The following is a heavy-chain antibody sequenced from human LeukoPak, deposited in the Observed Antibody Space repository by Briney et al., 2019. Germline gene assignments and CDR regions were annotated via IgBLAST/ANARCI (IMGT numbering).Heavy chain of an antibody. CDR1: GGSISSGGYY. Sequence: SETLSLTCTVSGGSISSGGYYRSWIRQHPGKGLEWIGYIYYSGSTYYNPSLKSRVTISVDTSKNQSSLKLSSVTAADTAVYYCARPYCSGGSCYYSNWGQGTLVTVSS. J-gene: IGHJ4*02. D-gene: IGHD2-15*01. CDR2: IYYSGST. V-gene: IGHV4-31*03. CDR3: ARPYCSGGSCYYSN.